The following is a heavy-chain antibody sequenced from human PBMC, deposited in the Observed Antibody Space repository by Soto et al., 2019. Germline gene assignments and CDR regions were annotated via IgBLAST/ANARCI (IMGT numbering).Heavy chain of an antibody. V-gene: IGHV3-9*02. D-gene: IGHD3-9*01. CDR1: GFTSDDYA. CDR2: TSWNTDII. Sequence: EVQLVESGGDLVQPGRSPRLSCAASGFTSDDYAMHWVRQAPGKGLEWVSGTSWNTDIIGYADSVRGRFTMTRDKAKNSLHLQMNSLRVEDTALYYCAKSHYFDRWHFDYWGQGTLVTVSA. CDR3: AKSHYFDRWHFDY. J-gene: IGHJ4*02.